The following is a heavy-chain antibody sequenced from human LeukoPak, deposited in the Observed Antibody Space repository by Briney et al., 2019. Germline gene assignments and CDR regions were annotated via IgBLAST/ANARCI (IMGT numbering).Heavy chain of an antibody. Sequence: TGGSLRLSCAASGFTFSSYAMSWVRQAPGKGLEWVSAISGSGGSTYYADSVKGRFTISRDNSKNTLYLQMNSLRAEDTAVYYCATSIGPWLLLRVDYWGQGTLVTVSS. CDR2: ISGSGGST. D-gene: IGHD3-22*01. V-gene: IGHV3-23*01. CDR1: GFTFSSYA. CDR3: ATSIGPWLLLRVDY. J-gene: IGHJ4*02.